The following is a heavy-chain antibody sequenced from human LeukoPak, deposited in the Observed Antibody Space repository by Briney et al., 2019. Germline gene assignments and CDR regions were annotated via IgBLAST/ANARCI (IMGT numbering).Heavy chain of an antibody. CDR2: INPNSGGST. V-gene: IGHV1-46*01. Sequence: ASVKVSCKASGYTFTGYYMHWVRQAPGQGLEWMGWINPNSGGSTSYAQKFQGRVTMTRDTSTSTVYMELSSLRSEDTAVYYCARDVEVRGIAAPSWFDPWGQGTLVTVSS. CDR3: ARDVEVRGIAAPSWFDP. CDR1: GYTFTGYY. J-gene: IGHJ5*02. D-gene: IGHD6-13*01.